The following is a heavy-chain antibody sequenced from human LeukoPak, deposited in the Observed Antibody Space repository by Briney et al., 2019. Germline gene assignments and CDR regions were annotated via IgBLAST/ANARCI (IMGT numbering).Heavy chain of an antibody. Sequence: GGSLRLSCAASGFTFDDYGMSWVRQAPRKGLEWVSGINWNGGSTGYADSVKGRFTISRDNAKNSLYLQMNSLRAEDTALYYCARVGTEVRGVIIIYYYYYMDVWGKGTTVTVSS. CDR1: GFTFDDYG. V-gene: IGHV3-20*04. J-gene: IGHJ6*03. CDR3: ARVGTEVRGVIIIYYYYYMDV. D-gene: IGHD3-10*01. CDR2: INWNGGST.